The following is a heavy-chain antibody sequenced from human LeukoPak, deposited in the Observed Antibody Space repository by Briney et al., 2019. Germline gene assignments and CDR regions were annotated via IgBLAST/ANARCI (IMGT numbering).Heavy chain of an antibody. J-gene: IGHJ6*02. CDR2: ITFGGGST. CDR3: AKSRCSTNCFGGDV. V-gene: IGHV3-23*01. Sequence: GGSLRLSCVASGFTFSSYAMSWVRQTPGKGLEWVSGITFGGGSTYYADSVTGRFTISRDNSKNTLNLETSSLRAEDTATYYCAKSRCSTNCFGGDVWGQGTTVTVS. D-gene: IGHD3-16*01. CDR1: GFTFSSYA.